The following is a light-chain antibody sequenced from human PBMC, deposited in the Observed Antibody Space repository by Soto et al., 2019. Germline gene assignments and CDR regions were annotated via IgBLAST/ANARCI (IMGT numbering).Light chain of an antibody. CDR2: EVS. V-gene: IGLV2-8*01. Sequence: QSALTQPPSASGSPGQSVTISCTGTSSDVGGYNYVSWYRQDPGKAPKVLIYEVSKRPSGVPDRFSGSKSGNTASLTVSGLQDEDEADYYCSSYADSNPYVFGTGTKVTVL. CDR1: SSDVGGYNY. J-gene: IGLJ1*01. CDR3: SSYADSNPYV.